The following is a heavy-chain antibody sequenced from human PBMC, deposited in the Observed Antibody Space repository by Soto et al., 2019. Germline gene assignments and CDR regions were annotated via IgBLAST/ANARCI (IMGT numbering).Heavy chain of an antibody. CDR2: IYYSGST. Sequence: TQSLTSTVSGGNIRSGGYYWSWIRQHPGKGLEWIGYIYYSGSTYYNPSLKSRVTISVDTSKNQFSLKLSSVTAADTAVYYCAASCVACGGFNYYGMDVWGQGTTVTVSS. CDR1: GGNIRSGGYY. J-gene: IGHJ6*02. CDR3: AASCVACGGFNYYGMDV. D-gene: IGHD5-12*01. V-gene: IGHV4-31*03.